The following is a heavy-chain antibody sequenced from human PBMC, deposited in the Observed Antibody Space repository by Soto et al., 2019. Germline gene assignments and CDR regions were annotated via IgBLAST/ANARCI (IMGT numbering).Heavy chain of an antibody. D-gene: IGHD2-15*01. CDR3: ARDHRCCSYWFDP. V-gene: IGHV4-31*03. CDR2: IYYSGST. Sequence: QVQLQESGPGLVKPSQTLSLTCTVSGGSISSGGYYWSWIRQHPGKGLEGIGYIYYSGSTYYNPSLKSRVTISVDTSKNQFSLKLSSVTAADTAVYYCARDHRCCSYWFDPWGQGTLVTVSS. CDR1: GGSISSGGYY. J-gene: IGHJ5*02.